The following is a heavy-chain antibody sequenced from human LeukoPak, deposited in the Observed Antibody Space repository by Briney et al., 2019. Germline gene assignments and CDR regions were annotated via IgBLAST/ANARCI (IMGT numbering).Heavy chain of an antibody. D-gene: IGHD6-19*01. CDR3: AKGAGPPWFDP. CDR1: GGSISSGPYY. CDR2: ISSTGRT. Sequence: SETLSLTCTVSGGSISSGPYYWNWIRQPAGKGLEWIGRISSTGRTDYNPSLTSRVTISVDTSKNQFSMKLSSVTAADTAVYYCAKGAGPPWFDPWGQGTLVTVSS. V-gene: IGHV4-61*02. J-gene: IGHJ5*02.